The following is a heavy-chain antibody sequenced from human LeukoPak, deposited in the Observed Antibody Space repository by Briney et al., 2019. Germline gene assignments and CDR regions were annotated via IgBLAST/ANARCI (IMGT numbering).Heavy chain of an antibody. D-gene: IGHD2-21*02. Sequence: PSGTLSLTCAVSGGSISSTNWWSWVRQPPGKGLEWIGEIHHSGSTNYNPSLKSRVTISVDKSNNQFSLKLNSVTAADTAVYYCAGGYRFNYYYYGMDVWGQGTTVTVSS. J-gene: IGHJ6*02. CDR1: GGSISSTNW. CDR3: AGGYRFNYYYYGMDV. CDR2: IHHSGST. V-gene: IGHV4-4*02.